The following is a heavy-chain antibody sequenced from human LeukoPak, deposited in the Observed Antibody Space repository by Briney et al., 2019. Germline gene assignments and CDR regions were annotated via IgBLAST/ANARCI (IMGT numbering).Heavy chain of an antibody. CDR1: GFTFSSYS. V-gene: IGHV3-48*04. D-gene: IGHD2-2*02. J-gene: IGHJ4*02. CDR3: ARDLVCSGTNCYTGAFDY. CDR2: ISSSSSTI. Sequence: GGSLRLSYAASGFTFSSYSMNWVRQAPGKGLEWVSYISSSSSTIYYADSVKGRFTISRDNAKNSLYLQMNSLRAEDTAVYYCARDLVCSGTNCYTGAFDYWGQGTLVTVSS.